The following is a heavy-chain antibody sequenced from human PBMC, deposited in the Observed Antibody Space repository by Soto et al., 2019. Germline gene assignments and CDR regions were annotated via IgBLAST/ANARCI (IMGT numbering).Heavy chain of an antibody. CDR1: GYTFTSND. CDR3: AGGPPSWGFAF. J-gene: IGHJ4*02. Sequence: QVQLVQSGAEVKKPGASVKVSCKGSGYTFTSNDITWVRQATGQGFEWMGWMSTKSGNTDYSQKFQGRVTMTRDTSRITDYMELISLRSEDTAVYYCAGGPPSWGFAFWGQGNLVTVSS. D-gene: IGHD7-27*01. CDR2: MSTKSGNT. V-gene: IGHV1-8*01.